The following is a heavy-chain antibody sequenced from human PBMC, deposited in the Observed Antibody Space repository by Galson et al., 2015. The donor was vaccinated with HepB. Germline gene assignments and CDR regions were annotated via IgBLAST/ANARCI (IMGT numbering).Heavy chain of an antibody. CDR1: GSSFTSYW. V-gene: IGHV5-51*03. CDR3: ARRVGTHNWNYEGSRGSYYYYYMDV. Sequence: QSGAEVKKPGESLKISCKGSGSSFTSYWIGWVRQMPGKGLEWMGIIYPGDSDTRYSPSFQGQVTISADKSISTAYLQWSSLKASDTAMYYCARRVGTHNWNYEGSRGSYYYYYMDVWGKGTTVTVSS. J-gene: IGHJ6*03. D-gene: IGHD1-7*01. CDR2: IYPGDSDT.